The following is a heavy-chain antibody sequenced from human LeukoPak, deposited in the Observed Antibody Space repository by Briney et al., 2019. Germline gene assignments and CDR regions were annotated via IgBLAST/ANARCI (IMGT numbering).Heavy chain of an antibody. Sequence: SETLSLTCAVSGGSISSGGYSWSWIRQPPGKGLEWIGYIYHSGSTYYNPSLKSRVTISVDRSKNQFSLKLSSVTAADTAVYYCARERYYGSGSYYNEHAFDIWGQGTMVTVSS. CDR2: IYHSGST. D-gene: IGHD3-10*01. J-gene: IGHJ3*02. CDR3: ARERYYGSGSYYNEHAFDI. CDR1: GGSISSGGYS. V-gene: IGHV4-30-2*01.